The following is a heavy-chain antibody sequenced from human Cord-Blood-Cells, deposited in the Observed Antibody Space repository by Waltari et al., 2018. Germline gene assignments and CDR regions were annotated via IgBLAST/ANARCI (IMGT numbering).Heavy chain of an antibody. V-gene: IGHV1-2*02. J-gene: IGHJ6*03. D-gene: IGHD6-13*01. CDR1: GYTFTGYY. Sequence: QVQLVQSGAEVKKPGASVKVSCKASGYTFTGYYMHWVRQAPGQGLAWRGWINPNSSGTNHAQKFQGRVTMTRDTSISTAYMELSRLRSDDTAVYYCARDGQSSSWYYYYYYMDVWGKGTTVTVSS. CDR3: ARDGQSSSWYYYYYYMDV. CDR2: INPNSSGT.